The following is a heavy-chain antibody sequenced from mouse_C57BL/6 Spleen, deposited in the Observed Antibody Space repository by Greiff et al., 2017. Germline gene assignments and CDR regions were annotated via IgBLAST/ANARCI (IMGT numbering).Heavy chain of an antibody. CDR1: GFTFSDYG. Sequence: EVKLVESGGGLVKPGGSLKLSCAASGFTFSDYGMHWVRQAPEKGLEWVAYISSGSSTIYYAETVKGRFTITRDNAKNTLFLQMTSLRSEDTAMYYCARGAMDYWGQGTSVTVSS. CDR3: ARGAMDY. J-gene: IGHJ4*01. V-gene: IGHV5-17*01. CDR2: ISSGSSTI.